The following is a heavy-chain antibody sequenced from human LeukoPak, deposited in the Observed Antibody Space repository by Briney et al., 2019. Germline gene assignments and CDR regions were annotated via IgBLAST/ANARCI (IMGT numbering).Heavy chain of an antibody. D-gene: IGHD2-8*01. CDR1: GFTFSSYA. V-gene: IGHV3-7*03. CDR3: TRYLGPFDY. CDR2: IKQDGSER. Sequence: GGSLRLSCAASGFTFSSYAMSWVRQAPGKGLEWVANIKQDGSERYYVDSVRGRFTISRDNAKNSLYLEMSTLRAEDTSVYYCTRYLGPFDYWGQGTVVTVSS. J-gene: IGHJ4*02.